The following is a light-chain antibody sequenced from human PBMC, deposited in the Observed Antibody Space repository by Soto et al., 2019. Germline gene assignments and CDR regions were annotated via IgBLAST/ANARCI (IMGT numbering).Light chain of an antibody. V-gene: IGKV1-9*01. CDR1: QGISSY. J-gene: IGKJ5*01. CDR2: AAS. Sequence: DIQLTQSPSFLSASVGDRVIITCRASQGISSYLAWYQQKPGKAPKLLIYAASTLQSGVPSRFSGSGSGTEFTLTSSSLQPEDFATYYCQHLDSYSTFGQGTRLEIK. CDR3: QHLDSYST.